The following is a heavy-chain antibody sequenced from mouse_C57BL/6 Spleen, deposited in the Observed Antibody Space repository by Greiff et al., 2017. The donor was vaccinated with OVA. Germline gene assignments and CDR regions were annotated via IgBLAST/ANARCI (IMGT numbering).Heavy chain of an antibody. CDR3: ARRTGNYVPGY. Sequence: QVQLKQPGAELVKPGASVKMSCKASGYTFTSYWITWVKQRPGQGLEWIGDIYPGSGSTNYNEKFKSKATLTVDTSSSTAYMQLSSLTSEDSAVYYCARRTGNYVPGYWGQGTTLTVSS. D-gene: IGHD2-1*01. J-gene: IGHJ2*01. CDR2: IYPGSGST. CDR1: GYTFTSYW. V-gene: IGHV1-55*01.